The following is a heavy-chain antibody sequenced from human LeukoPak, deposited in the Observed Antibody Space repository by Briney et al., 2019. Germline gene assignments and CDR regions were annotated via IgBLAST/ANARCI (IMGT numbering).Heavy chain of an antibody. D-gene: IGHD2-21*01. J-gene: IGHJ4*02. CDR3: AKDRVKGPPPPYFDY. CDR2: IYSGGST. Sequence: GGSLRLSCAASGFTVSSNYMSWVRQAPGKGLEWVSVIYSGGSTYYADSVKGRFTISRDNSKNTLYLQMNSLRAEDTAVYYCAKDRVKGPPPPYFDYWGQGTLVTVFS. CDR1: GFTVSSNY. V-gene: IGHV3-53*01.